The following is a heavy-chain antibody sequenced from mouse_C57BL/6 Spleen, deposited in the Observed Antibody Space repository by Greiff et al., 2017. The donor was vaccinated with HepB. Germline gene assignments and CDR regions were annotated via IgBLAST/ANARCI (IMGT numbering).Heavy chain of an antibody. J-gene: IGHJ2*01. D-gene: IGHD2-1*01. CDR2: IYPRSGNT. CDR3: AREAGGKYFDY. CDR1: GYTFTSYG. V-gene: IGHV1-81*01. Sequence: VQLQESGAELARPGASVKLSCKASGYTFTSYGISWVKQRTGQGLEWIGEIYPRSGNTYYNDKFKGKATLTADKSSSTAYMELRSLTSEDSAVYFCAREAGGKYFDYWGQGTTLTVSS.